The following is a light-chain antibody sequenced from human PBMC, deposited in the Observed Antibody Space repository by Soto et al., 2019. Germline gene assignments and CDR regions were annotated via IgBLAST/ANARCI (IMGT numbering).Light chain of an antibody. CDR3: QQYNSYSWT. J-gene: IGKJ1*01. V-gene: IGKV1-5*01. CDR1: QGINRF. CDR2: DAS. Sequence: DIQLTQSPSSLSASVGDRVTITCRASQGINRFLAWYQQKPGKAPKLLIYDASSLESGVPSRFSGSGSGTEFTLTISSLQPDDFATYYCQQYNSYSWTFGQWTKV.